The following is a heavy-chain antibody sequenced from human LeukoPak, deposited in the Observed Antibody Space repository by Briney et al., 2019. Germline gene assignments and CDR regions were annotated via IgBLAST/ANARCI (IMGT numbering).Heavy chain of an antibody. J-gene: IGHJ6*03. CDR3: ARDRASGTGYYKDDYYYYMDV. CDR2: IYHSGST. Sequence: SETLSLTCTVAGYSISSGYYWGWIRQPPGKGLEWIGSIYHSGSTYYNPSLKSRVTISVDTSKNQFSLKLSSVTAADTAVYYCARDRASGTGYYKDDYYYYMDVWGKGTTVTISS. D-gene: IGHD3-9*01. V-gene: IGHV4-38-2*02. CDR1: GYSISSGYY.